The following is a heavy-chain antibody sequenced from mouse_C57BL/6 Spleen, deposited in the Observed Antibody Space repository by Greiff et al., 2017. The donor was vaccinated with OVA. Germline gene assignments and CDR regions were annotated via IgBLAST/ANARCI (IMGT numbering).Heavy chain of an antibody. Sequence: VKLQQPGAELVKPGASVKLSCKASGYTFTSYWMHWVKQRPGQGLEWIGMILPNSGSTNYNEKFKRKATLTVDKSSSQAYMQLSSLTSEDSAVYCCASDYGSQFAYWGQGTLVTVSA. J-gene: IGHJ3*01. D-gene: IGHD1-1*01. CDR1: GYTFTSYW. CDR3: ASDYGSQFAY. V-gene: IGHV1-64*01. CDR2: ILPNSGST.